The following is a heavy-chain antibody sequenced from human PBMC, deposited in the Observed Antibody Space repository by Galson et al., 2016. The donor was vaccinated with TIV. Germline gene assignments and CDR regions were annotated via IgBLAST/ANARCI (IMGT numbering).Heavy chain of an antibody. Sequence: SLRLSCAASRFAFNNYYLTWIRQTPGKGLEWVSHISGSGNYRDYADSVKGRFTISRDNDKNLVYLRMNSLRAEDTAVYYCARDHRPSTVITPPVYYSYCYDIDVWGQGTTVTVSS. J-gene: IGHJ6*02. D-gene: IGHD1-14*01. V-gene: IGHV3-11*06. CDR3: ARDHRPSTVITPPVYYSYCYDIDV. CDR2: ISGSGNYR. CDR1: RFAFNNYY.